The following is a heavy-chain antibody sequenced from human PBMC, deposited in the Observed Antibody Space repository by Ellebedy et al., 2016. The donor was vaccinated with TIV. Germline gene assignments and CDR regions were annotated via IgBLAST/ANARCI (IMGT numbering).Heavy chain of an antibody. CDR3: AGNSRGWELPTASDYYYYYGMDV. V-gene: IGHV3-48*03. D-gene: IGHD1-26*01. J-gene: IGHJ6*02. Sequence: GESLKISCAASGFTFSSYEMNWVRQAPGKGLEWVSYISSSGSTIYYADSVKGRFTISRDNAKNSLYLQMNSLRAEDTAVYYCAGNSRGWELPTASDYYYYYGMDVWGQGTTVTVSS. CDR1: GFTFSSYE. CDR2: ISSSGSTI.